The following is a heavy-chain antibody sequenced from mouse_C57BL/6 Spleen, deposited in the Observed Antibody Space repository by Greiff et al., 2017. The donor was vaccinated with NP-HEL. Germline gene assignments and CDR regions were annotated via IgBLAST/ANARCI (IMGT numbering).Heavy chain of an antibody. CDR2: IDPSDSYT. CDR1: GYTFTSYW. V-gene: IGHV1-69*01. CDR3: ARGLRSFAY. D-gene: IGHD3-1*01. Sequence: QVQLQQPGAELVMPGASVKLSCKASGYTFTSYWMHWVKQRPGQGLEWIGEIDPSDSYTNYNQKFKGKATLTVDTSSSTAYMQLSSLTSEDSAVYYCARGLRSFAYWGQGTLVTVSA. J-gene: IGHJ3*01.